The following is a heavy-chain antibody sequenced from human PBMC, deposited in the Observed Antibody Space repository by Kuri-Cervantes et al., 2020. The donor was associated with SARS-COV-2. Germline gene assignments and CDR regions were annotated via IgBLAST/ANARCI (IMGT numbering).Heavy chain of an antibody. Sequence: GGSLRLSCAASGFTFSSYAMHWVRQAPGKGLEWVAVISYDGSNKYYADSVKGRFTISRDNSKNTLYLQMNSLGAEDTAVYYCASVEPNSGSYYPGYWGQGTLVTVSS. CDR1: GFTFSSYA. CDR3: ASVEPNSGSYYPGY. V-gene: IGHV3-30-3*01. J-gene: IGHJ4*02. CDR2: ISYDGSNK. D-gene: IGHD1-26*01.